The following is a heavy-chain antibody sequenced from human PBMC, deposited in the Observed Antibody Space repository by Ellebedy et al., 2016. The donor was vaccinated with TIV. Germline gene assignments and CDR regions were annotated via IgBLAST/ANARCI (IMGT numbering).Heavy chain of an antibody. CDR2: IYYSGST. Sequence: SETLSLTCTVSGGSISRYYWSWIRQPPGKGLEWIGYIYYSGSTNYNPSLKSRVTISVDTSKNQFSLKLSSVTAADTAVYYCARGLRSGSYYPHYFDYWGQGTLVTVSS. CDR1: GGSISRYY. CDR3: ARGLRSGSYYPHYFDY. D-gene: IGHD1-26*01. J-gene: IGHJ4*02. V-gene: IGHV4-59*01.